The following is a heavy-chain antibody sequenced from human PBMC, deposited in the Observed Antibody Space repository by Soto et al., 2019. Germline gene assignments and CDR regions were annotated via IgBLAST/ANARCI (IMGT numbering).Heavy chain of an antibody. CDR2: IYYSGST. CDR3: ARDILSGRYGMDV. V-gene: IGHV4-59*12. J-gene: IGHJ6*02. D-gene: IGHD3-9*01. CDR1: GDSISGYY. Sequence: QVQLQESGPGLVKPSETLSLTCTVSGDSISGYYWSWIRQPPGKGLEWIGYIYYSGSTNYNPSLRSRVTIFLDTAKNQFSLKLSSVTAADTAVYYCARDILSGRYGMDVWGQGTTVTASS.